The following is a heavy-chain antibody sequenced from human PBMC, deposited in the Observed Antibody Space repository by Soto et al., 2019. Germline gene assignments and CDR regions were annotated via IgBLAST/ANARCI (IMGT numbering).Heavy chain of an antibody. V-gene: IGHV4-31*03. D-gene: IGHD6-13*01. CDR1: GGSISSGGYY. CDR2: IYYSGST. CDR3: ARNSGAAGNFDY. J-gene: IGHJ4*02. Sequence: SETLSLTCTVSGGSISSGGYYWSWIRQHPGKGLEWIGYIYYSGSTYYNPSLKSRVTISVDTSKNQFSLKLSSVTAADTAVYYCARNSGAAGNFDYWGQGTLVTVSS.